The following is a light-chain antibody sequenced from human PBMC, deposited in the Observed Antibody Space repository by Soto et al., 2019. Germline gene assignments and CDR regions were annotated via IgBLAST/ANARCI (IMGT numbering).Light chain of an antibody. CDR1: QSSSIW. CDR3: QQHKSYPFT. J-gene: IGKJ4*02. Sequence: DIQMTQSPSTLSASVGDRVTITCRASQSSSIWLSWYQQKPGKAPKLLIYDASNLKSGVPSTFSGRGSGTEFTLTISRLQPDDFASYYCQQHKSYPFTVGAGTKVDIK. V-gene: IGKV1-5*01. CDR2: DAS.